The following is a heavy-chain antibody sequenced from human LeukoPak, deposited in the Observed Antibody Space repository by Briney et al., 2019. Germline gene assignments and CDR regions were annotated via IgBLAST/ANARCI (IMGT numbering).Heavy chain of an antibody. D-gene: IGHD2-15*01. J-gene: IGHJ4*02. CDR3: ARAGILWGDY. Sequence: SGGSLRLSCAASGLTFSSYWMSWVRQAPGKGLEWVASIKQDGSEGYYVDSVKGRFAISRDNTKNSLYLQMNSLRAEDTAVYYCARAGILWGDYWGQGTLVTVSS. CDR2: IKQDGSEG. CDR1: GLTFSSYW. V-gene: IGHV3-7*01.